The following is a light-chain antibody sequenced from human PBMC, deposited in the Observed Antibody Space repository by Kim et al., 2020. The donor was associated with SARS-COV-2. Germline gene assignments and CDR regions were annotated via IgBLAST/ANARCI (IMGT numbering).Light chain of an antibody. CDR3: QQANSFPIT. Sequence: ESVGDRVTSTGRASQDVSSGLAWYQQKPGKAPNLLIYAASTLQSGVPSRFSGSGSGTDFTLIISSLQPEDFATYYCQQANSFPITFGQGTRLEIK. CDR2: AAS. CDR1: QDVSSG. J-gene: IGKJ5*01. V-gene: IGKV1-12*01.